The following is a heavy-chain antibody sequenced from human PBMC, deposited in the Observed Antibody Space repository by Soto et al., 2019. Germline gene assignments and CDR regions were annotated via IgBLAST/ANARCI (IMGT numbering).Heavy chain of an antibody. CDR1: GFTFGNNA. D-gene: IGHD6-13*01. V-gene: IGHV3-33*01. CDR2: IWFDGNNK. CDR3: ARDGQQLAPYAMDV. Sequence: QVQLVESGGNMVQPGRSLRLSCAAYGFTFGNNAMHWVRHAAGKGLEWVAQIWFDGNNKYYTDSVKGRFTISRDNLKNTVYLQMDSLRADDTAVYYCARDGQQLAPYAMDVWGQGTTVIVSS. J-gene: IGHJ6*02.